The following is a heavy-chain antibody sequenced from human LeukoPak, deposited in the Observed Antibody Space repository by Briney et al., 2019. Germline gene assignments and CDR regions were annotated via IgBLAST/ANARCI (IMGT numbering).Heavy chain of an antibody. CDR2: IFPGDSDT. V-gene: IGHV5-51*01. Sequence: GESLKSSCKGSGYRFTTYWIGWVRQMPGKGLEWMGIIFPGDSDTTYNPSFQGQVTISADKSISTAYLQWSSLKASDTAMYYCARYYYGSVTHYYYYMDVWGKGTTVTISS. D-gene: IGHD3-10*01. CDR1: GYRFTTYW. J-gene: IGHJ6*03. CDR3: ARYYYGSVTHYYYYMDV.